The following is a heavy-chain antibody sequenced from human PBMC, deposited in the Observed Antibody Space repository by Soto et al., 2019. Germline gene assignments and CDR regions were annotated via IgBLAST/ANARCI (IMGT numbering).Heavy chain of an antibody. CDR1: CGSISSLY. CDR3: ARVFAYYDVWRAPGTSRYFYGMDV. J-gene: IGHJ6*02. D-gene: IGHD3-3*01. Sequence: SETLSLPCTVSCGSISSLYCSWIRQPPGKGLEWIGYIYYSGSTNYNPSLKSRVTISLATSKNQFSLQLTSVTAADTAVYFCARVFAYYDVWRAPGTSRYFYGMDVWGQGTTVTVSS. V-gene: IGHV4-59*11. CDR2: IYYSGST.